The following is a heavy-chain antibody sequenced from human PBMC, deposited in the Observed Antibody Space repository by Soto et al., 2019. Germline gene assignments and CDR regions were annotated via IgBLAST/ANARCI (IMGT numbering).Heavy chain of an antibody. Sequence: VKVSCKASGGTFSSYAISWVRQAPGQGLEWMGGIIPIFGTANYAQKFQGRVTITADESTSTAYMELSSLRSEDTAVYYCAXXXXXYDXWXXYYPPYYYYGMDVWGQGTTVTVSS. CDR2: IIPIFGTA. J-gene: IGHJ6*02. CDR3: AXXXXXYDXWXXYYPPYYYYGMDV. D-gene: IGHD3-3*01. CDR1: GGTFSSYA. V-gene: IGHV1-69*01.